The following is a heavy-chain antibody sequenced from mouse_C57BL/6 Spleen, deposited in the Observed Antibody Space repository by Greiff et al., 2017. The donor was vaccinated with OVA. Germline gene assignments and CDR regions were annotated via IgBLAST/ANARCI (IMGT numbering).Heavy chain of an antibody. J-gene: IGHJ4*01. D-gene: IGHD1-1*01. CDR2: IYPGDGDT. Sequence: VQLKESGPELVKPGASVKISCKASGYAFSSSWMNWVKQRPGKGLEWIGRIYPGDGDTNYNGKFKGKATLTADKSSSTAYMQLSSLTSEDSAVYFCARRGGSSPYYAMDYWGQGTSVTVSS. CDR3: ARRGGSSPYYAMDY. V-gene: IGHV1-82*01. CDR1: GYAFSSSW.